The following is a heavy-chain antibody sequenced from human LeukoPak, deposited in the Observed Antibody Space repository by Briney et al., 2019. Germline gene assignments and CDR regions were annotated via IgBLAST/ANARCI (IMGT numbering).Heavy chain of an antibody. CDR2: IIPILGIA. D-gene: IGHD5-18*01. J-gene: IGHJ5*02. Sequence: SSVKVSCKASGGTFSSYTISWVRQAPGQGLEWMGRIIPILGIANYAQKFQGRVTITADKSTSTAYMELSSLRSEDTTVYYCARDRLDSYGYFSFGKRQATWVDPWGQGTLVTVSS. CDR1: GGTFSSYT. CDR3: ARDRLDSYGYFSFGKRQATWVDP. V-gene: IGHV1-69*04.